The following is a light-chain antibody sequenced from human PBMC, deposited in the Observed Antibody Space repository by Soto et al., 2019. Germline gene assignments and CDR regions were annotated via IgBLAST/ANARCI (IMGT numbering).Light chain of an antibody. J-gene: IGKJ1*01. Sequence: DIQMTQSPSTLSASVGDRVTITCRASQSISSWLAWYQQKPVKAPKLLLYDASIFESWVPSRFIGSGSGTEFTLTISSLQPDDFATYYCQQYNSYSPTFGQGTKVDIK. V-gene: IGKV1-5*01. CDR1: QSISSW. CDR2: DAS. CDR3: QQYNSYSPT.